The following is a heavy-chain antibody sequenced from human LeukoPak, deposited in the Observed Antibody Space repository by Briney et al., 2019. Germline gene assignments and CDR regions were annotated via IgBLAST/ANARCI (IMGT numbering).Heavy chain of an antibody. Sequence: GGSLRLSCAPSGFPLSTYSMNWLRQAPGKGPEWVSPISSSSTHIYYADSVKGQLPIPRDNPNHTLYLQMNRLRAEETAVYDCARGEVSGLWFGEACDYWGEGTLVTVSS. CDR2: ISSSSTHI. V-gene: IGHV3-21*01. D-gene: IGHD3-10*01. CDR3: ARGEVSGLWFGEACDY. J-gene: IGHJ4*01. CDR1: GFPLSTYS.